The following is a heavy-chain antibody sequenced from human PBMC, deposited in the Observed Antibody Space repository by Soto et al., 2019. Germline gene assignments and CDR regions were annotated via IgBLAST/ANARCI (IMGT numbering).Heavy chain of an antibody. CDR3: ARGINYDILTGYYSPPFFDY. V-gene: IGHV5-51*01. J-gene: IGHJ4*02. Sequence: PGEPLTISCKGSGYSFTSYWIGLVRQIPGKGLEWMGIIYPGDSDTRYSPSFQGQVTISADKSISTAYLQWSSLKASDTAMYYCARGINYDILTGYYSPPFFDYWGQGTLVTSPQ. D-gene: IGHD3-9*01. CDR2: IYPGDSDT. CDR1: GYSFTSYW.